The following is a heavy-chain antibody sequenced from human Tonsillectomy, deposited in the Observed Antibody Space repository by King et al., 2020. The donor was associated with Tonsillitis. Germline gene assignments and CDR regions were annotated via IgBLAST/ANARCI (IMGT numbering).Heavy chain of an antibody. CDR1: GFIFDDYT. D-gene: IGHD3-9*01. V-gene: IGHV3-43*01. CDR3: AKGRSYYYILTGFDY. Sequence: VQLVESGGVVVHPGGSLRLSCAASGFIFDDYTMQWVRQAPGKGLEWVSLISWDGGSTYYADSVKGRFTISRDRSKNSLYLQMNSLRTEDTALYYCAKGRSYYYILTGFDYWGQGTLVTVSS. CDR2: ISWDGGST. J-gene: IGHJ4*02.